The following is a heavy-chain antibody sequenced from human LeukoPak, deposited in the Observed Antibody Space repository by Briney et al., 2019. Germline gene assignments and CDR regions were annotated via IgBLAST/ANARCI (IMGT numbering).Heavy chain of an antibody. CDR3: ARGRWLQLPDY. CDR1: GGSISSSSYY. CDR2: IYYSGRT. J-gene: IGHJ4*02. D-gene: IGHD5-24*01. Sequence: PSETLSLTCTVSGGSISSSSYYWGWIRQTPEKGLEWIGYIYYSGRTDYNPSLKSRVTISVDTSKNQFSLKLSSVTAADTAVYYCARGRWLQLPDYWGQGTLVTVSS. V-gene: IGHV4-61*05.